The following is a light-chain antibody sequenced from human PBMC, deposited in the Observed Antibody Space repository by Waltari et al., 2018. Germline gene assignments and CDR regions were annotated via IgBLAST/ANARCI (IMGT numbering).Light chain of an antibody. CDR3: QQYGRSWNT. Sequence: EIVLTQSPGTLSLSPGERATISCRASQSVSSSNLAWYQQKPGQAPRLLIHDASSRATGIPDRFSGSGSGTDFTLTISRLEPEDFAVYYCQQYGRSWNTFGQGTKLEIK. J-gene: IGKJ2*01. CDR1: QSVSSSN. V-gene: IGKV3-20*01. CDR2: DAS.